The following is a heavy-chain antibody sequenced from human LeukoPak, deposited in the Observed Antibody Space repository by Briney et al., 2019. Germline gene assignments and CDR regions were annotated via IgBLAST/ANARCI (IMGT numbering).Heavy chain of an antibody. Sequence: SETLSLTCAVYGGSFSGYYWSWIRQPPGKGLEWIGEINHSGSTNYNPSLKSRVTISVDMSKNQFSLKLSSVTAADTAVYYCARGRGIVGATIVDYWGQGTLVTVSS. CDR2: INHSGST. J-gene: IGHJ4*02. D-gene: IGHD1-26*01. CDR3: ARGRGIVGATIVDY. V-gene: IGHV4-34*01. CDR1: GGSFSGYY.